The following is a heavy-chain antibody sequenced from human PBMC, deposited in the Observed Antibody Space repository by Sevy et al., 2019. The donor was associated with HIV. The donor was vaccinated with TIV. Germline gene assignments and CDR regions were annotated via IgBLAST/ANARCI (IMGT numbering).Heavy chain of an antibody. CDR3: ARDRDYDSSGYYYRDYGMDV. D-gene: IGHD3-22*01. Sequence: SETLSLTCTVSGGSISSYYWSWIRQPPGKGLEWIGYIYYSGSTNYNPSLKSRVTISVDTSKNQFSLKLSSVTAAETAGYYCARDRDYDSSGYYYRDYGMDVWGQGTTVTVSS. V-gene: IGHV4-59*01. CDR1: GGSISSYY. J-gene: IGHJ6*02. CDR2: IYYSGST.